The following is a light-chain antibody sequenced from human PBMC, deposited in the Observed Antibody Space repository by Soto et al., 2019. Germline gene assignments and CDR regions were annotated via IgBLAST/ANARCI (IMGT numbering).Light chain of an antibody. V-gene: IGLV2-11*01. J-gene: IGLJ3*02. CDR3: CSYASSYTWV. Sequence: QSVLTQPRSVSGSPGQSVTISCTGTSSDVGGYNFVSWYQHHPGKAPKLMIYDVNKRPSGVPDRFSGSKSGNTASLTISGLLAEDEADYYCCSYASSYTWVFGGGTKVTVL. CDR2: DVN. CDR1: SSDVGGYNF.